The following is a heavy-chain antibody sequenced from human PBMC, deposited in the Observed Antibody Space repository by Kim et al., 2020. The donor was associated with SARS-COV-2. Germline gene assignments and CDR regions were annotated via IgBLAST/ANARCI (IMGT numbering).Heavy chain of an antibody. J-gene: IGHJ5*02. Sequence: ASVKVSCKASGYNFTSYGISWVRQAPGQGLEWMGWISAYNGNTNYAQKLQGRVTMTTDTSTSTAYMELRSLRSDDTAVYYCARARPPFCGSTSCRPLFDPWRQGTLVTVRS. CDR2: ISAYNGNT. D-gene: IGHD2-2*01. CDR1: GYNFTSYG. CDR3: ARARPPFCGSTSCRPLFDP. V-gene: IGHV1-18*01.